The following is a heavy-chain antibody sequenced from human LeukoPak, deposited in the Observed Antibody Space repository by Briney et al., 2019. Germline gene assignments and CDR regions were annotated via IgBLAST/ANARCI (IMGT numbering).Heavy chain of an antibody. Sequence: RPSETLSLTCTVSGDSMTNYYWNWIRQPPGKGQEWIGYIHHSGTTNYNPSLKSRLTMSVDTSKNQFSLKLTSVSAADTAMYFCAKTGPLMGRFFDYWGQGIQVIVSS. CDR2: IHHSGTT. J-gene: IGHJ4*02. V-gene: IGHV4-59*01. CDR3: AKTGPLMGRFFDY. D-gene: IGHD3-10*01. CDR1: GDSMTNYY.